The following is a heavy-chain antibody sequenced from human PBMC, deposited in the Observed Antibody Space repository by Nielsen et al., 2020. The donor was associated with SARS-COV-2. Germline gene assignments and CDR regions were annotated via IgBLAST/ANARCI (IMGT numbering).Heavy chain of an antibody. V-gene: IGHV5-51*01. Sequence: GESLKISCKGSGYSFTNYWIGWVRQMPGKGLEWMGIIYPADSDTRYSPSFQGQVTISADKSISTAYLQWSSLKASDTAMYYCARDGEMATIRGGWFDPWGQGTLVTVSS. J-gene: IGHJ5*02. CDR1: GYSFTNYW. CDR3: ARDGEMATIRGGWFDP. D-gene: IGHD5-24*01. CDR2: IYPADSDT.